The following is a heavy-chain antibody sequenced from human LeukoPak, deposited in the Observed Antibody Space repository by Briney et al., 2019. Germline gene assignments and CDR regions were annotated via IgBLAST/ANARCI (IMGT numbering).Heavy chain of an antibody. Sequence: PGGSLRLSCAASGFTFSSYAMNWVRQAPVKGLEWVSGISGSGRDTYYADSVKGRFTISRDNSKNTSYLQMNSLRADDTAVYYCATNYYDSSGYFPDFDYWGQGALVSVSS. V-gene: IGHV3-23*01. CDR2: ISGSGRDT. CDR3: ATNYYDSSGYFPDFDY. CDR1: GFTFSSYA. J-gene: IGHJ4*02. D-gene: IGHD3-22*01.